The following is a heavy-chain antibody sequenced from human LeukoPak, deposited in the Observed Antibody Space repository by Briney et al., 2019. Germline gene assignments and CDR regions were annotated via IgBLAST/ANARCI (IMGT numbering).Heavy chain of an antibody. D-gene: IGHD2-15*01. CDR3: ARGTYCSGGSCYSPPYYFDY. Sequence: SVKVSCKASGGTFSSYAISWVRQAPGQGLEWMGRIIPILGIANYAQKFQGRVTITADKSTSTAYMELSSLRSEDTAVYYCARGTYCSGGSCYSPPYYFDYWGQGTLVTVSS. J-gene: IGHJ4*02. CDR2: IIPILGIA. V-gene: IGHV1-69*04. CDR1: GGTFSSYA.